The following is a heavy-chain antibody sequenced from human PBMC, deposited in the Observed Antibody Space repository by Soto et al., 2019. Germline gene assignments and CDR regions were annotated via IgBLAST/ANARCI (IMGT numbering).Heavy chain of an antibody. V-gene: IGHV3-33*01. CDR3: ARAHMVRGAATPFDI. D-gene: IGHD3-10*01. CDR1: GFTFSSYG. Sequence: GGSLRLSCAASGFTFSSYGMHWVRQAPGKGLEWVAVIWYDGSNKYYADSVKGRFTISRDNSKNTLYLQMNSLRAEDTAVYYCARAHMVRGAATPFDIWGQGTMVTVSS. CDR2: IWYDGSNK. J-gene: IGHJ3*02.